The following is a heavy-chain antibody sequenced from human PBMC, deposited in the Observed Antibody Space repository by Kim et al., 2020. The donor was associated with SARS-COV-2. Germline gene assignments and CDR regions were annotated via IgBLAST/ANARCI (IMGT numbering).Heavy chain of an antibody. CDR1: GGSFSGYY. V-gene: IGHV4-34*01. D-gene: IGHD3-10*01. Sequence: SETLSLTCAVYGGSFSGYYWSWIRQPPGKGLEWIGEINHSGSTNYNPSLKSRVTISVDTSKNQFSLKLSSVTAADTAVYYCARSSWFGELFPGYWGQGTLVTVSS. CDR3: ARSSWFGELFPGY. CDR2: INHSGST. J-gene: IGHJ4*02.